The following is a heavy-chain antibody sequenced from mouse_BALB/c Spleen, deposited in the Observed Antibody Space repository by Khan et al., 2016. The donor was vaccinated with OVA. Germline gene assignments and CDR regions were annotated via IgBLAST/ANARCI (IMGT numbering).Heavy chain of an antibody. CDR3: ARAYWFVS. J-gene: IGHJ3*01. Sequence: EVKLEESGGGLVKPGGSLKVSCAASGFTFSNYAMSWVRQTPEKRLEWVASISTGDTTYYPDSGKGRVTISRDNARNILYLQMSSLRSDVTALYYCARAYWFVSWGPGSLVTVSA. CDR1: GFTFSNYA. V-gene: IGHV5-6-5*01. CDR2: ISTGDTT.